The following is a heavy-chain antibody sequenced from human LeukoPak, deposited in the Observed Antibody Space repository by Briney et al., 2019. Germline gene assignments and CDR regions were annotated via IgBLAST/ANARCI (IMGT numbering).Heavy chain of an antibody. CDR3: AKSTEGSSWYIAFDI. D-gene: IGHD6-13*01. CDR2: ISWNSGSI. J-gene: IGHJ3*02. V-gene: IGHV3-9*01. CDR1: GFTFDDYA. Sequence: GGSLRLSCAASGFTFDDYAMHRVRQAPGKDLEWVSGISWNSGSIGYTDSMKGRFTISRDNAKNSLYLQMNSLRAEDPALYYCAKSTEGSSWYIAFDIWGQGTMVTVSS.